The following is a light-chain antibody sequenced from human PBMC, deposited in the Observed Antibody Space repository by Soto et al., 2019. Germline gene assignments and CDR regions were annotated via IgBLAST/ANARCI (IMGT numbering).Light chain of an antibody. CDR3: SSYTTSSTLV. Sequence: QSALTQPASVSASPGQSITISCTGTSSDIGGYNYVSWYQQHPDKAPKLMIYEVNNRPSGVSDRVSGSKPGNTASLTISGLRPEDEADYFCSSYTTSSTLVFGTGTKVTVL. CDR1: SSDIGGYNY. CDR2: EVN. V-gene: IGLV2-14*01. J-gene: IGLJ1*01.